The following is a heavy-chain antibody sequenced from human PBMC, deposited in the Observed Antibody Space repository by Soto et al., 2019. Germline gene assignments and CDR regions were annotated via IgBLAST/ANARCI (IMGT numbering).Heavy chain of an antibody. CDR1: GGTFSSYA. V-gene: IGHV1-69*01. CDR3: AREVGNWNYEANGMDV. D-gene: IGHD1-7*01. Sequence: QVQLVQSGAEVKKPGSSVKVSCKASGGTFSSYAISWVRQAPGQGLEWMGGIIPIFGTANYAQKFQGRVTITADESTSTAHMELSSLRSEDTAVYYCAREVGNWNYEANGMDVWGQGTTVTVSS. CDR2: IIPIFGTA. J-gene: IGHJ6*02.